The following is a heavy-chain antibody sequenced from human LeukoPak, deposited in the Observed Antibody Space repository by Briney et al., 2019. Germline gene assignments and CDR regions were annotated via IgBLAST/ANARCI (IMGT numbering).Heavy chain of an antibody. D-gene: IGHD3-16*01. J-gene: IGHJ4*02. Sequence: PGESLRLSCAASGFTFSNYAMSWVRQAPGKGLEWVSTITYSGGTTYYADSVKGRFTISRDNSKSTLYLQMNSLTADDTAVYYCAKESGFMLPFDHWGQGTLVPVSS. V-gene: IGHV3-23*01. CDR3: AKESGFMLPFDH. CDR2: ITYSGGTT. CDR1: GFTFSNYA.